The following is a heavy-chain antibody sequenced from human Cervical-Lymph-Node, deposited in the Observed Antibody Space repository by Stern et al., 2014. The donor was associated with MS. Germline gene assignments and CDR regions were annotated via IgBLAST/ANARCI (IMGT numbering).Heavy chain of an antibody. CDR3: ARDYEDTSMLFDH. V-gene: IGHV3-30*03. D-gene: IGHD2-8*01. J-gene: IGHJ4*02. CDR1: GFTFSSYG. CDR2: ISYDGNHK. Sequence: VQLEESGGAVVQPGRSLRLSCAASGFTFSSYGMHWVRQAPGKGLEWVTVISYDGNHKYYAASVKGRFTISRDNYKNTLHLQMNSVTPDDTAIYYCARDYEDTSMLFDHWGQGTLVTVSS.